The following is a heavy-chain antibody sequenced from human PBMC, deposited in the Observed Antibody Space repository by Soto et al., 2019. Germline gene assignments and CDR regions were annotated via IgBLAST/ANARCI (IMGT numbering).Heavy chain of an antibody. CDR2: ISSSSSYI. J-gene: IGHJ4*02. CDR3: ARKRPPGLFDY. Sequence: WGSLGLSCSASGFTFSSYSMNWVRQAPGKGLEWVSSISSSSSYIYYADSVKGRFTISRDNAKNSLYLQMNSLRAEDTAVYYCARKRPPGLFDYWGQGTLVTVSS. CDR1: GFTFSSYS. V-gene: IGHV3-21*01.